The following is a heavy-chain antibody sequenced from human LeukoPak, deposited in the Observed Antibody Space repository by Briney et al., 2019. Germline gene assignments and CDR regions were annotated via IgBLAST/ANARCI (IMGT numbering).Heavy chain of an antibody. CDR2: IIPIFGTA. D-gene: IGHD3-10*01. J-gene: IGHJ2*01. Sequence: ASVKVSCKASGGTFSSYAISWVRQAPGQGLEWMGGIIPIFGTANYAQKFQGRVTITTDESTSTAYMELSSLRSEDTAVYYCARTGVRLWYFDLWGRGTLVTVSS. CDR1: GGTFSSYA. V-gene: IGHV1-69*05. CDR3: ARTGVRLWYFDL.